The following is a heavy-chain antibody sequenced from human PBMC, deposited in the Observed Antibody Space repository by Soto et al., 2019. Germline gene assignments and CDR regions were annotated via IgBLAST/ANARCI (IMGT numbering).Heavy chain of an antibody. CDR1: GGTFSSYA. J-gene: IGHJ4*02. CDR2: IIPIFGTA. D-gene: IGHD2-15*01. V-gene: IGHV1-69*13. Sequence: SVKVSCKASGGTFSSYAISWVRQAPGRRLEWMGGIIPIFGTANYAQKFQGRVTITADESTSTAYMELSSLRSEDTAVYYCARARSPAVVVVAAAFDYWGQGTLVTVSS. CDR3: ARARSPAVVVVAAAFDY.